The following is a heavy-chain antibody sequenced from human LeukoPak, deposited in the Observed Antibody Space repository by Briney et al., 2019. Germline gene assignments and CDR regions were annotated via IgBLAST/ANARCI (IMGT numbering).Heavy chain of an antibody. J-gene: IGHJ4*02. D-gene: IGHD6-13*01. Sequence: ASVKVSCKASGYTFTGYYMHWVRQAPGQGLEWMGWINPNSGGTNYAQKFQGRVTMTRDTSISAAYMELTRLTSDDTAVYFCARAGIANPVDSWGQGTLVTVSS. CDR3: ARAGIANPVDS. V-gene: IGHV1-2*02. CDR2: INPNSGGT. CDR1: GYTFTGYY.